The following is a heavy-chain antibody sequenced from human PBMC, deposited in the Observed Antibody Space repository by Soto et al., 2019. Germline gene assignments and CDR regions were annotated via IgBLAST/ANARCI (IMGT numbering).Heavy chain of an antibody. CDR1: GDSISSPKW. V-gene: IGHV4-4*02. CDR2: LLHSGTT. Sequence: QVQLQESGPGLVKPSGTLSLTCAVSGDSISSPKWWTWLRQPPGKGLEWIGDLLHSGTTNYNPSLKSQVTLSVATPQNHFSLKLTSVTAADPAIYYCAYSSGWYRHDVWGQGTAVTVSS. D-gene: IGHD6-19*01. CDR3: AYSSGWYRHDV. J-gene: IGHJ3*01.